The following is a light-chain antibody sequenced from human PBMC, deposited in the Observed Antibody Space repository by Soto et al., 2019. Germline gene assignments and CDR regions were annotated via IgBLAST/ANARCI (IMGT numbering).Light chain of an antibody. CDR3: QHSYYTPWT. CDR2: GAS. CDR1: QPISTF. V-gene: IGKV1-39*01. Sequence: DIQMTQSPSSLSASLGDRVTITCRASQPISTFLNWYQQKTGRAPKLLIYGASTLHSGVPSRFSGSGYGTDFPITIRSLRPEDFATYYCQHSYYTPWTFGQGTTVDIK. J-gene: IGKJ1*01.